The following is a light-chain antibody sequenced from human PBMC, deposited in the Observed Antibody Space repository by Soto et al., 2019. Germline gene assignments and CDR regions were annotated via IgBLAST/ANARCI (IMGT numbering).Light chain of an antibody. Sequence: QSVLTQPASVSGSPGQSITISCTGTSSDVGGYNLVSWYQQHPGEAPKLMIYEVTNRTSGVSNRFSGSKSGNTASLTISGVQAEDEADYYGSSDIPRITDWAFGGGTKVTVL. J-gene: IGLJ3*02. CDR2: EVT. V-gene: IGLV2-14*03. CDR3: SSDIPRITDWA. CDR1: SSDVGGYNL.